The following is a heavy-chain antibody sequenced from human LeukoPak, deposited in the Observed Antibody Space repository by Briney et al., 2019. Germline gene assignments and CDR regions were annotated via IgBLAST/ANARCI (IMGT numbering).Heavy chain of an antibody. Sequence: SETLSLTCAVYGGSFSGYYWSWIRQPPGKGLEWIGEINHSGSTNYNPALKSRGTISVDTSKNQFSLKLSSVTAADTAVYYCARVSGSGFDYWGQGTLVTVSS. V-gene: IGHV4-34*01. J-gene: IGHJ4*02. CDR1: GGSFSGYY. D-gene: IGHD3-10*01. CDR3: ARVSGSGFDY. CDR2: INHSGST.